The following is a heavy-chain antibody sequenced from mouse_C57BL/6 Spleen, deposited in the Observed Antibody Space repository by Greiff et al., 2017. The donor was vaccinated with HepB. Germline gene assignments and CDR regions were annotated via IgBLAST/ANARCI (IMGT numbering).Heavy chain of an antibody. CDR1: GYTFTSYW. J-gene: IGHJ4*01. CDR3: AREGPVWATVVAPMDY. CDR2: IHPNSGST. Sequence: VQLQQPGAELVKPGASVKLSCKASGYTFTSYWMHWVKQRPGQGLEWIGMIHPNSGSTNYNEKFKSKATLTVDKSSSTAYMQLSSLTSEDSAVYYCAREGPVWATVVAPMDYWGQGTSVTVSS. V-gene: IGHV1-64*01. D-gene: IGHD1-1*01.